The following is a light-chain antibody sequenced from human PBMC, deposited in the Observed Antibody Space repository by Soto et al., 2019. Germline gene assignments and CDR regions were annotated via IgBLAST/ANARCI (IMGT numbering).Light chain of an antibody. CDR2: DVS. CDR1: SSDVGDYKY. V-gene: IGLV2-14*01. J-gene: IGLJ1*01. CDR3: SSYTSSSTCV. Sequence: QSALTQPASVSGSPGQSITIAYTGTSSDVGDYKYVSWYQQHPGKAPKLMIYDVSNRPSGVSNRFSGSKSGNTASLTISGLQAQVEADYYFSSYTSSSTCVFGTGTKVTVL.